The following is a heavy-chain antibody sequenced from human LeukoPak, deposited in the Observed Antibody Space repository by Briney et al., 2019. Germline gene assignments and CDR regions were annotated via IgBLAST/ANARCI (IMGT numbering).Heavy chain of an antibody. CDR3: AKELLWFGELSPAFDY. V-gene: IGHV3-30*04. CDR2: ISYDGSNK. Sequence: PGGSLRLSCAASGFTFSSYAMHWVRQAPGKGLEWVAVISYDGSNKYYADSVKGRFTISRDNSKNTLYLQMNSLRAEDTAVYYCAKELLWFGELSPAFDYWGQGTLVTVSS. J-gene: IGHJ4*02. D-gene: IGHD3-10*01. CDR1: GFTFSSYA.